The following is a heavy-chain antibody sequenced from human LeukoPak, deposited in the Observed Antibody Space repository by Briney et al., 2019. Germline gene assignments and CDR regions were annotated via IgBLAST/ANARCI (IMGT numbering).Heavy chain of an antibody. CDR3: AKDDLYY. J-gene: IGHJ4*02. CDR1: GFTFSSYG. D-gene: IGHD2-8*01. CDR2: IRYDGSNK. V-gene: IGHV3-30*02. Sequence: GGSLRLSCAASGFTFSSYGMHWVRQAPGKGLEWAAFIRYDGSNKYFADSVKGRFTISRDNSKNTLYLRMNSLRAEDTAVYYCAKDDLYYWGQGTLVTVSS.